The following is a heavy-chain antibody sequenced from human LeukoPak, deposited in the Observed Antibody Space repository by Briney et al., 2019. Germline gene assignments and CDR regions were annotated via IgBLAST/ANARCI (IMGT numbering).Heavy chain of an antibody. CDR2: IKQDGSEK. D-gene: IGHD1-26*01. CDR3: ARDRLGIVGATYEFDC. J-gene: IGHJ4*02. V-gene: IGHV3-7*01. Sequence: GGSLRLSCAASGFTFSSYWMSWVRQAPGKGLEWVANIKQDGSEKYYVDSVKGRFTISRDNAKNSLYLQMNSLRAEDTAVYYCARDRLGIVGATYEFDCWGQGTLVTVSS. CDR1: GFTFSSYW.